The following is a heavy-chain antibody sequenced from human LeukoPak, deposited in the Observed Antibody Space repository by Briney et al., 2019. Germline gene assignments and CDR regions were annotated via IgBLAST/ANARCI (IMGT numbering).Heavy chain of an antibody. V-gene: IGHV1-18*01. J-gene: IGHJ4*02. CDR1: GYTFSTYA. Sequence: ASVKVSCKASGYTFSTYAMSWMRQAPGQGLEWMGWISAYNGNTNYAQKLQGRVTMTTDTSTSTAYMELRSLRSDDTAVYYCARGLAVVSFYDYWGQGTLVTVSS. D-gene: IGHD6-19*01. CDR3: ARGLAVVSFYDY. CDR2: ISAYNGNT.